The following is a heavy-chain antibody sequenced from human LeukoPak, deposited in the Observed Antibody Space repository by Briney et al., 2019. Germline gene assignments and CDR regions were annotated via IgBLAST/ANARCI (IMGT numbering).Heavy chain of an antibody. CDR3: ARGCSGGSCYSPNFDY. J-gene: IGHJ4*02. CDR2: IYTSGST. Sequence: SETLSLTCTVSGGSISSGSYYWSWIRQPAGKGLEWIGRIYTSGSTNYNPSLKSRVTISVDTSKNQFSLKLSSVTAADTAVYYCARGCSGGSCYSPNFDYWGQGTLVTVSS. D-gene: IGHD2-15*01. V-gene: IGHV4-61*02. CDR1: GGSISSGSYY.